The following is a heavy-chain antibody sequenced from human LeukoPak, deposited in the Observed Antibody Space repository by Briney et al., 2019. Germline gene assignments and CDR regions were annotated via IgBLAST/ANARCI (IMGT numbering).Heavy chain of an antibody. D-gene: IGHD3-3*01. V-gene: IGHV3-30*02. Sequence: PGGSLRLSCAASGCTFSSYGMHWVRKAPGKGLEWVAFIRYDGSNKYYADSVKGRFTISRDNSKNTLYLQMNNLRAEDTAVYYCSKAQYEYWRGYLVYGGQGHGVTVSS. J-gene: IGHJ4*02. CDR3: SKAQYEYWRGYLVY. CDR2: IRYDGSNK. CDR1: GCTFSSYG.